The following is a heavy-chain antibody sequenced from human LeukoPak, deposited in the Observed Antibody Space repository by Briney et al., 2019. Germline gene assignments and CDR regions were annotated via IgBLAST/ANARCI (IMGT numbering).Heavy chain of an antibody. D-gene: IGHD4-17*01. V-gene: IGHV1-2*06. Sequence: ASVKVSCKASGYTFTSYDINWVRQAPGQGLEWMGRINPNSGGTNYAQKFQGRVTMTRDTSISTAYMELSRLRSDDTAVYYCARPNGDYASDYWGQGTLVTVSS. J-gene: IGHJ4*02. CDR3: ARPNGDYASDY. CDR2: INPNSGGT. CDR1: GYTFTSYD.